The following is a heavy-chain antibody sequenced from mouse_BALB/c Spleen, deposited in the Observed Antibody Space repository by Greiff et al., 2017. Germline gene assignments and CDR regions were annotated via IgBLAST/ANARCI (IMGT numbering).Heavy chain of an antibody. Sequence: EVMLVESGGGLVQPGGSRKLSCAASGFTFSSFGMHWVRQAPEKGLEWVAYISSGSSTIYYADTVKGRFTISRDNPKNTLFLQMTSLRSEDTAMYYCARGPLPGGFAYWGQGTLVTVSA. CDR1: GFTFSSFG. V-gene: IGHV5-17*02. CDR2: ISSGSSTI. J-gene: IGHJ3*01. CDR3: ARGPLPGGFAY.